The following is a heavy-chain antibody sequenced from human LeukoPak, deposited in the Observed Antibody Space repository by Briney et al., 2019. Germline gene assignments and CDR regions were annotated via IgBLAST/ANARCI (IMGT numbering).Heavy chain of an antibody. J-gene: IGHJ4*02. CDR2: ISWDSGST. CDR3: TKDSSVTHFDY. V-gene: IGHV3-43*01. CDR1: GFTFDDST. D-gene: IGHD4-17*01. Sequence: GGSLRLSCAASGFTFDDSTMHWVRQAPGKGLEWVSLISWDSGSTYHADSVKGRFIISRDNTKNSLYLQMNSLRSEDTALYYCTKDSSVTHFDYWGQGTLVTVSS.